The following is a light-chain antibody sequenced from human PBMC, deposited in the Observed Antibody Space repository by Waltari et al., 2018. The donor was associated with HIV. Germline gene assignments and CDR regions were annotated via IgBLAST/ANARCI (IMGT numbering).Light chain of an antibody. J-gene: IGLJ3*02. Sequence: QSALTQHPSASGSPGQSATISCTGTSSDVGGYTYVSWYQQHPGRAPKLMISDVSKRPSGVPDRFSGSKSGNTAYLTISALQPEDEADYYCKSYMGSLRWVFGGGTKLTVL. CDR1: SSDVGGYTY. V-gene: IGLV2-8*01. CDR2: DVS. CDR3: KSYMGSLRWV.